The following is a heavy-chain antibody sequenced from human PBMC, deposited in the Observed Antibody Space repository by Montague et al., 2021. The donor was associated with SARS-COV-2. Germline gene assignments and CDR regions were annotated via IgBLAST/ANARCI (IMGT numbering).Heavy chain of an antibody. V-gene: IGHV4-39*07. CDR3: ARGIRQTWIQLCVRTGFDY. Sequence: SETLSLTCTVSGGSISSSNYYWGWIRQPPGKGLEWIGSIYYSGSTYYNPSLKSRVTISVDTSKNQFSLKLSSVTAADTAVYYCARGIRQTWIQLCVRTGFDYWGQGTLVTVSS. D-gene: IGHD5-18*01. J-gene: IGHJ4*02. CDR1: GGSISSSNYY. CDR2: IYYSGST.